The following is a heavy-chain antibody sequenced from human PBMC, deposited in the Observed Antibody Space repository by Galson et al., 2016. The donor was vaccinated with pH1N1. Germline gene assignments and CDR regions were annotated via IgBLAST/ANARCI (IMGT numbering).Heavy chain of an antibody. D-gene: IGHD4-23*01. CDR1: EGTFTSST. Sequence: SVKVSCKVSEGTFTSSTIAWVRHAPGQGLEWVGDIIPIFGTTTYALTFQGRVTLTADGSLHTAFMELSGLTSQDTAVHYCARTPTSVVTVYSPFDVWGQGTTVTVSS. V-gene: IGHV1-69*13. CDR2: IIPIFGTT. CDR3: ARTPTSVVTVYSPFDV. J-gene: IGHJ6*02.